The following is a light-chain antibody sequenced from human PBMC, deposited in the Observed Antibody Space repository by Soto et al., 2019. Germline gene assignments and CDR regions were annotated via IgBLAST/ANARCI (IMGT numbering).Light chain of an antibody. Sequence: QSALTQLRSVSGSPGQSVTISCTGTRSDVGGYNYVSWYQQHPGRAPKLMIYDVSKRPSGVPDRFSGSKSGNTASLAISGLQAEDEADYYCCSYAGTYTLVFGTGTKGTVL. V-gene: IGLV2-11*01. CDR3: CSYAGTYTLV. CDR2: DVS. CDR1: RSDVGGYNY. J-gene: IGLJ1*01.